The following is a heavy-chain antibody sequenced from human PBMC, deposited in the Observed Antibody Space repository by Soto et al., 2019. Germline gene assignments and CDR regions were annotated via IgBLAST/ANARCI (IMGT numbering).Heavy chain of an antibody. CDR1: GGTFSSYA. J-gene: IGHJ4*02. V-gene: IGHV1-69*12. CDR3: ARDYEDSSGYQGSFDY. D-gene: IGHD3-22*01. Sequence: QVQLVQSGAEVKKPGSSVKVSCKASGGTFSSYAISWVRQAPGQGLEWMGGIIPIFGTANYAQKFQGRVTITADEXTXRAYMELSSLRSEDTAVYYCARDYEDSSGYQGSFDYWGQGTLVTVSS. CDR2: IIPIFGTA.